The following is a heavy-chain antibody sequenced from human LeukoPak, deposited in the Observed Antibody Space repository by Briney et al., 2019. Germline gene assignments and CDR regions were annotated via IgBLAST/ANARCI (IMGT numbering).Heavy chain of an antibody. Sequence: PSETLSLTCAVYGGSFSGYYWSWIRQPPGKGLEWIGEINHSGGTNYNPSFKSRVTISVDTSKNQFSLKLSSVTAADTAVYYCARSLGYSPGGGLWGRGTLVTVSS. CDR2: INHSGGT. J-gene: IGHJ2*01. V-gene: IGHV4-34*01. D-gene: IGHD5-18*01. CDR3: ARSLGYSPGGGL. CDR1: GGSFSGYY.